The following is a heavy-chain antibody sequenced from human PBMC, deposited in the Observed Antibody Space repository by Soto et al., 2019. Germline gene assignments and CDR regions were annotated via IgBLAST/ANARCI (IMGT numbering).Heavy chain of an antibody. Sequence: QVQLVQSGAEVKKPGSSVKVSCKASGSTFSSYAISWVRQAPGQGLEWMGGIIPIFGTANYAQKFQGRVTITADESTSKAYKELSSRRYEDTGMYYCARARRGFHSSSSAEYFQHWGQGTLVTVAS. J-gene: IGHJ1*01. V-gene: IGHV1-69*01. CDR3: ARARRGFHSSSSAEYFQH. CDR1: GSTFSSYA. CDR2: IIPIFGTA. D-gene: IGHD6-6*01.